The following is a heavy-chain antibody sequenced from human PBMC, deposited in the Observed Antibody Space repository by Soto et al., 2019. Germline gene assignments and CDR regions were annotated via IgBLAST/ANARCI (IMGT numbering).Heavy chain of an antibody. CDR2: ISYDGSYE. Sequence: GGSLRHSCAASRFTFSSYGMHWVRQAPGKGLEWVAVISYDGSYEYYADSVKGRFTISRDNSKNTLYLQMNSLRAEDTAVYYCAKEGELRYFDWTTHSRSIDYWGQGP. V-gene: IGHV3-30*18. D-gene: IGHD3-9*01. CDR3: AKEGELRYFDWTTHSRSIDY. CDR1: RFTFSSYG. J-gene: IGHJ4*02.